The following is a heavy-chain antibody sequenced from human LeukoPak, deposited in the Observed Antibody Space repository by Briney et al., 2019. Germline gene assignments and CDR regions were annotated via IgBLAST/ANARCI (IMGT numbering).Heavy chain of an antibody. V-gene: IGHV4-4*07. Sequence: PSEALSLTCTVSGGSISSYYWSWIRQPAGKGRKWIGRTYTSGSTNYNPSLKSRVTMSVDTSKNQFSLKLSAVTAADTAVYFCARGDGGYSYGGSFDYWGQGTLVTVSS. CDR2: TYTSGST. CDR1: GGSISSYY. CDR3: ARGDGGYSYGGSFDY. J-gene: IGHJ4*02. D-gene: IGHD5-18*01.